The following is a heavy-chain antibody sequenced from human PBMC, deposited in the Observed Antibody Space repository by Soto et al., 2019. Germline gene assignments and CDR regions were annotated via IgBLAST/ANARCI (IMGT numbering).Heavy chain of an antibody. D-gene: IGHD6-13*01. CDR2: TYYRSKWYN. V-gene: IGHV6-1*01. CDR3: ARDRAAALYYYSGMDV. J-gene: IGHJ6*02. Sequence: SQTLSLTCAIPGDSVSSNSAAWNWIRQSPSRGLEWLGRTYYRSKWYNDYAVSVKSRITINPDTSKNQFSLQLNSVTPEDTAVYYCARDRAAALYYYSGMDVWGQGTTVTVSS. CDR1: GDSVSSNSAA.